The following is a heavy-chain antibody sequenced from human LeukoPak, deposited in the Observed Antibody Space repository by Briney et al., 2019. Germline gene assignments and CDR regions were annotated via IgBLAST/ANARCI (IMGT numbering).Heavy chain of an antibody. CDR3: ARESDSSGWYDS. D-gene: IGHD3-22*01. Sequence: PGGSLRLSCAAPGFSFDDDAIHWVRHAPGKGLEWVSLISGDGGSTFYADSVKGRFTISRDNSENSLYLQMSSLRSEDTALYYCARESDSSGWYDSWGQGTLATVSS. J-gene: IGHJ5*01. CDR1: GFSFDDDA. V-gene: IGHV3-43*02. CDR2: ISGDGGST.